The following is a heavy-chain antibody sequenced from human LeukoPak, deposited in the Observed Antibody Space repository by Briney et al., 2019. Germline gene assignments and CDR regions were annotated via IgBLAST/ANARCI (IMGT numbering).Heavy chain of an antibody. Sequence: GGSLRLSCAASGFTFSNARMSWVRQAPGKGLEWVGRIKSKTDGGTTDYAAPVKGRFTISRDDSKNTLYLQMNSLKTEDTAVYYCTTEDIVVVPAAISSHGPAAGYWGQGTLVTVSS. CDR3: TTEDIVVVPAAISSHGPAAGY. V-gene: IGHV3-15*01. J-gene: IGHJ4*02. CDR2: IKSKTDGGTT. CDR1: GFTFSNAR. D-gene: IGHD2-2*02.